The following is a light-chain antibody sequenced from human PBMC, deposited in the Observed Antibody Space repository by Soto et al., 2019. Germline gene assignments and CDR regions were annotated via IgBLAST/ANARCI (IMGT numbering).Light chain of an antibody. J-gene: IGLJ2*01. CDR1: DNDVGRYDY. CDR3: MSYVGGNSVA. CDR2: EVS. V-gene: IGLV2-8*01. Sequence: QSVLTQPPSASGSPGMSVTLSCSGTDNDVGRYDYVSWYQQHPGKAPKLLIYEVSKRPSGVPDRFSASKSGNTASLTVSGLQGEDEAAYYCMSYVGGNSVAFGGGTKVTVL.